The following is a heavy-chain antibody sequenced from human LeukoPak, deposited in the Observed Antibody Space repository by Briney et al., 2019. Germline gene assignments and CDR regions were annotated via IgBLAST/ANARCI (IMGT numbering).Heavy chain of an antibody. CDR2: ISSSGSTI. J-gene: IGHJ4*02. Sequence: PGGSLRLSCAASGFTFSDYYMSWIRQAPGKGLEWVSYISSSGSTIYYADSVKGRFTISRDNAKNSLYLQMNSLRAEDTAVYYCAKSAYYYGSGRPRAEFDYWGQGTLVTVSS. CDR1: GFTFSDYY. D-gene: IGHD3-10*01. CDR3: AKSAYYYGSGRPRAEFDY. V-gene: IGHV3-11*04.